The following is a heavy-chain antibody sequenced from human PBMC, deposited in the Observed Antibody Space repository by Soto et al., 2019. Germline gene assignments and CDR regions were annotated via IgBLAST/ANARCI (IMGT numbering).Heavy chain of an antibody. V-gene: IGHV1-2*02. CDR1: ADTFTSYY. J-gene: IGHJ6*02. Sequence: GASVKVSCKAPADTFTSYYIHWVRQAPGQGLEWMGWINPNSGGTNYAQKFQGRVTMTRDTSISTAYMELSRLRSDDTAVYYCATMTTVTTVGYYGMDVWGQGTTVTVSS. D-gene: IGHD4-17*01. CDR3: ATMTTVTTVGYYGMDV. CDR2: INPNSGGT.